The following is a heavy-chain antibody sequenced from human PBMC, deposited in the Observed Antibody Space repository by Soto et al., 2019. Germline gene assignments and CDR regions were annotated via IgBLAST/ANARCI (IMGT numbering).Heavy chain of an antibody. D-gene: IGHD1-20*01. CDR3: ARRPGITGISDPFDY. CDR1: AYDFSGYW. CDR2: ICPGDSDT. J-gene: IGHJ4*02. Sequence: GESLKTSCKGSAYDFSGYWIGWVRQLPGKGLEWLGVICPGDSDTRYSPSFQGRVTIPADKSISTAYLQWSSLKASDTAVYYCARRPGITGISDPFDYWGQGTLVTVSS. V-gene: IGHV5-51*01.